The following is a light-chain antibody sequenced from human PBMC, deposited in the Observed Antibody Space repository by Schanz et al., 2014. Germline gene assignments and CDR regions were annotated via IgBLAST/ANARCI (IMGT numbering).Light chain of an antibody. Sequence: QSALTQPASVSGSPGQSITISCTGTSSDVGSYNLVSWYQQHPGKAPKLMIYEGSKRPSGVSNRFSGSKSGNTASLTISGLQTDDEADYYCSSYAGSNNLVFGGGTKLTV. CDR1: SSDVGSYNL. J-gene: IGLJ2*01. CDR2: EGS. V-gene: IGLV2-14*02. CDR3: SSYAGSNNLV.